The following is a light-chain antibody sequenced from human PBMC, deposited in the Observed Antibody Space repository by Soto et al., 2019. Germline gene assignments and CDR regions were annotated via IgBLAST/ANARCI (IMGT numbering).Light chain of an antibody. V-gene: IGKV3-20*01. CDR1: QSVSSN. J-gene: IGKJ5*01. CDR2: GAS. CDR3: QQYESSPIT. Sequence: EILMTQSPAAVCLSPVERATLSCRASQSVSSNLAWYQQKPGQAPRLLIYGASSRATGIPDRFSGSGSETDFTLTVNRLEPEDFAVYYCQQYESSPITVGEGTRLEIK.